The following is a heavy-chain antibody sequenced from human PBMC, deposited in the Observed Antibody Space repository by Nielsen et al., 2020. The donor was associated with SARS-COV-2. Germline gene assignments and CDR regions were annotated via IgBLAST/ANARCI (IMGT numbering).Heavy chain of an antibody. Sequence: GGSLRLSCAASGFHFNNYDMHWVRQATGKGLEWVSAIGTGGDTFYPGSVKGRFTISRENAKNSLYLQMNSLRAEDTAVYYCAREQRDYSDHIKWFDSWGQGTLVTVSS. CDR1: GFHFNNYD. V-gene: IGHV3-13*01. J-gene: IGHJ5*01. D-gene: IGHD3-22*01. CDR3: AREQRDYSDHIKWFDS. CDR2: IGTGGDT.